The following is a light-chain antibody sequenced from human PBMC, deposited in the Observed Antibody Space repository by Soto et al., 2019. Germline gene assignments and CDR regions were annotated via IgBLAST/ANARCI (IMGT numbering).Light chain of an antibody. V-gene: IGKV1-17*01. CDR2: TAS. CDR3: TQHNTYPLT. Sequence: DIQMTQSPSSLSASVGDRVTITCRASQGIRNDLSWYQQKPGKAPKRLIYTASSLHSGVPSRFSGSGSGTEFTLTISSLQPEAFATYYCTQHNTYPLTFGGGTKVEIK. J-gene: IGKJ4*01. CDR1: QGIRND.